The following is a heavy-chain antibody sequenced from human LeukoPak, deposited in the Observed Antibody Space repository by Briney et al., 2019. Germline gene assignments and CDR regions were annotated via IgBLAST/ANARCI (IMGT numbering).Heavy chain of an antibody. Sequence: SETLSLTCTVSGGSISSGSYYWSWIRQPAGKGLEWIGRIYTSGSTNYNPSLKSRVTISVDTSKNEFSLNLSSVTAADTAVYYCARGTAAGDYWGQGTLVTVSS. CDR1: GGSISSGSYY. CDR3: ARGTAAGDY. CDR2: IYTSGST. V-gene: IGHV4-61*02. J-gene: IGHJ4*02. D-gene: IGHD6-13*01.